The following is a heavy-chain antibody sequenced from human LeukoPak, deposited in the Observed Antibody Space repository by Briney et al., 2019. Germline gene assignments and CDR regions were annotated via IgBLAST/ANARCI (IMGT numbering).Heavy chain of an antibody. CDR2: IIPIFGTA. D-gene: IGHD1-1*01. V-gene: IGHV1-69*13. J-gene: IGHJ4*02. Sequence: SVKVSCKASGGTFTSYAISWVRQAPGQGLEWMGGIIPIFGTANYAQKFQGRVTITADESTSTAYMELSSLRSEDTAVYYCARITLQLERPMENWGQGTLVTVSS. CDR1: GGTFTSYA. CDR3: ARITLQLERPMEN.